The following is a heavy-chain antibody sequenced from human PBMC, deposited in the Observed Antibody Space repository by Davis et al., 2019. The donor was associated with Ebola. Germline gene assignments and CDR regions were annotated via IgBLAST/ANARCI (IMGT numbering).Heavy chain of an antibody. CDR2: ISYDGSNK. J-gene: IGHJ4*02. CDR1: GFTFSSYA. CDR3: AREWELLDY. D-gene: IGHD1-26*01. Sequence: GESLKISCAASGFTFSSYAMHWVRQAPGKGLEWVAVISYDGSNKYYADSVKGRFTVSRDNFKNTLYLQMNSLRAEDTAVYYCAREWELLDYWGQGTLVTVSS. V-gene: IGHV3-30-3*01.